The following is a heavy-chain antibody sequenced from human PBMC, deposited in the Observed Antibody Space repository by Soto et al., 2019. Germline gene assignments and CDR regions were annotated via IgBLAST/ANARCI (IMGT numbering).Heavy chain of an antibody. Sequence: GGSLRLSCTASGFTFSDSWMTWVRQAPGKGLEWVSRIKPDESEKKYADSVKGRFSISRDNAKNSMYLQMDSLRGEDTAVYYCVRGGSNYASWGQGTLVTVSS. CDR1: GFTFSDSW. D-gene: IGHD4-4*01. J-gene: IGHJ5*02. CDR2: IKPDESEK. V-gene: IGHV3-7*01. CDR3: VRGGSNYAS.